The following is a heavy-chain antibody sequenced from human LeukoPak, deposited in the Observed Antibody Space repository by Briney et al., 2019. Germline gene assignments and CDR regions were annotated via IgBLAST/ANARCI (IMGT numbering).Heavy chain of an antibody. Sequence: SETLSLTCTVSGGSISSSSYYWGWIRQPPGKGLEWIGSIYYSGSTYYNPSLKSRVTISVDTSKNQFSLKLSSVTAADTAVYYCARVFAIEIDPDAFDIWGQGTMVTVSS. CDR3: ARVFAIEIDPDAFDI. CDR2: IYYSGST. D-gene: IGHD2/OR15-2a*01. CDR1: GGSISSSSYY. V-gene: IGHV4-39*07. J-gene: IGHJ3*02.